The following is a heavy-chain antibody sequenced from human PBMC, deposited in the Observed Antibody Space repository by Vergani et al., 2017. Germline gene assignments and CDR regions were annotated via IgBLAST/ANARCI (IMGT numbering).Heavy chain of an antibody. CDR3: AKHFRGWGIDY. J-gene: IGHJ4*02. Sequence: VQLVESGGGVVQRGVSLRLSCATSGFPLRNYDLPWIRQGPGKGLEFVAFIKFDGSNQYYADSVKGRFTLSRDFSKNTLYLQMNSLRTDDTATYYCAKHFRGWGIDYWGQGTQVIVSS. CDR1: GFPLRNYD. CDR2: IKFDGSNQ. V-gene: IGHV3-30*02. D-gene: IGHD3-16*01.